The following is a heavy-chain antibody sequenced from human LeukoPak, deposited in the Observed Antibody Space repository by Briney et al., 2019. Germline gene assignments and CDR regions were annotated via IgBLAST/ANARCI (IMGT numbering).Heavy chain of an antibody. CDR3: ARGGSSWYKYYYMDV. V-gene: IGHV3-74*03. J-gene: IGHJ6*03. CDR2: INSDGRST. Sequence: GGXLRLSCAASGFTFSSEWRQWGRQGPGKGRGWGSRINSDGRSTKYADSVKGRFTISTDNAKNTLYLQMNSLRAEDTAVYYCARGGSSWYKYYYMDVWGKGTTVTVSS. D-gene: IGHD6-13*01. CDR1: GFTFSSEW.